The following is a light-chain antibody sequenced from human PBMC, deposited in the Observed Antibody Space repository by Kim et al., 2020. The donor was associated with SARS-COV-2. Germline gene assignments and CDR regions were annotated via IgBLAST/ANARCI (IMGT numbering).Light chain of an antibody. Sequence: EILMTQSPATLSVSPGERATLSCRASQSVSSNLAWYQKKPGQAPRLIIYGASTRAPGIPARFSGSGSGTEFTLTISSLQSEDFAVYYCQQYNNWPPLTFGGGTKVEI. CDR1: QSVSSN. J-gene: IGKJ4*01. V-gene: IGKV3-15*01. CDR2: GAS. CDR3: QQYNNWPPLT.